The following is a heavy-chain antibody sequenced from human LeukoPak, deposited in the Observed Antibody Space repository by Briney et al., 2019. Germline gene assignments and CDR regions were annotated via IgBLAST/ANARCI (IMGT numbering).Heavy chain of an antibody. J-gene: IGHJ4*02. CDR1: GFTFSSYS. Sequence: PGGSLRLSCAASGFTFSSYSMNWVRQAPGKGLEWVSSISSSSSYIYYADSVKGRFTISRDNAKNSLYLQMNSLRAEDTAVYYCARWFGELSDEGFDYWGQGTLVTVSS. V-gene: IGHV3-21*01. CDR3: ARWFGELSDEGFDY. D-gene: IGHD3-10*01. CDR2: ISSSSSYI.